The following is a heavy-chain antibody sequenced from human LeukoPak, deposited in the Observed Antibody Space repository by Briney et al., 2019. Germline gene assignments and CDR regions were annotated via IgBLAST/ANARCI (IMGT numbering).Heavy chain of an antibody. V-gene: IGHV4-39*01. J-gene: IGHJ6*02. CDR1: GGSISSSSYY. D-gene: IGHD6-13*01. Sequence: SETLSLTCTVSGGSISSSSYYWGWIRQPPGKGLEWIGSIYYSGSTSYNPSLKSRVTISVDTSKNQFSLKLSSVTAADTAVYYCARHPSSSPLGYYYYYGMDVWGQGTTVTVSS. CDR3: ARHPSSSPLGYYYYYGMDV. CDR2: IYYSGST.